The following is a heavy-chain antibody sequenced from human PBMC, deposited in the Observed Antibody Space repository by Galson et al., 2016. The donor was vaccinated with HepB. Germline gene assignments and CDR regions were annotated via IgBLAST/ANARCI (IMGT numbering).Heavy chain of an antibody. V-gene: IGHV4-59*08. Sequence: SETLSLTCTVSGGSIINYYWSWIRQPPGKGLEWIAYIDHSGGIKYNPSLKSRVTLSVDTSKNQFSLKLSSMTAADTAVYYCASSPLADYFGAFDYWGQGAPVTVSS. CDR3: ASSPLADYFGAFDY. D-gene: IGHD5-12*01. J-gene: IGHJ4*02. CDR2: IDHSGGI. CDR1: GGSIINYY.